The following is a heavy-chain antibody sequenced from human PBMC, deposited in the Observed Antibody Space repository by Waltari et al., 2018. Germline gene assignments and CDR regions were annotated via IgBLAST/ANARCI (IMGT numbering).Heavy chain of an antibody. CDR2: ISGSSSTI. Sequence: EVQLVESGGGLVQSGGSLRLSCAASGFTFSSSYMNWVRQAPGKGLEWISYISGSSSTIYYADSVKGRFTISRDNAKNSLYLQMNSLRAEDAAVYYCARGSVSGSSNYYYYYMDVWGKGTTVSVSS. CDR3: ARGSVSGSSNYYYYYMDV. D-gene: IGHD6-13*01. J-gene: IGHJ6*03. V-gene: IGHV3-48*04. CDR1: GFTFSSSY.